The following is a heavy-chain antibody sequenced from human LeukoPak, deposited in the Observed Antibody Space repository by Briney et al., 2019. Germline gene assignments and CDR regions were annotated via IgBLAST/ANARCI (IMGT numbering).Heavy chain of an antibody. CDR2: INSNGGTT. D-gene: IGHD6-13*01. V-gene: IGHV3-64D*06. J-gene: IGHJ2*01. Sequence: GGSLRLSCSASGFTFSSYAMHWVRQAPGKGLEYVSAINSNGGTTYYADSVKGRFTISRDNSENTLYLQMSSLRAEDTAVYYCVKRVTATGTGNWYFDLWGRGTLVTVSS. CDR3: VKRVTATGTGNWYFDL. CDR1: GFTFSSYA.